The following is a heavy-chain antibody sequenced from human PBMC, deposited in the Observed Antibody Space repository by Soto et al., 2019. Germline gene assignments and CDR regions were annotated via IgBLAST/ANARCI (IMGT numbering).Heavy chain of an antibody. Sequence: QVQLVESGGGVVQPGRSLRLSCAASGFTFSSYAMHWVRQAPGKGLEWVAVISYDGSNKYYADSVKGRFTISRDNSKNTLYLQMNSLRAEDTAVYYCARDLAEMATNFGMDVWGQGTTVTVSS. J-gene: IGHJ6*02. CDR1: GFTFSSYA. CDR2: ISYDGSNK. D-gene: IGHD5-12*01. V-gene: IGHV3-30-3*01. CDR3: ARDLAEMATNFGMDV.